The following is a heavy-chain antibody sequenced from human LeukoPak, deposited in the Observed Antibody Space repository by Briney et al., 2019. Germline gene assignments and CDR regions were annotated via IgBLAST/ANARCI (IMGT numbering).Heavy chain of an antibody. D-gene: IGHD5-12*01. CDR2: INHSGST. Sequence: PSETLSLTCAVYGGSFSGYYWSWIRQPPGKGLEWIGEINHSGSTNYNPSLKSRVTISVDTSKNQFSLKLSSVTAADRAVYYCARGHSGYGSWGQGTLVTVSS. CDR3: ARGHSGYGS. CDR1: GGSFSGYY. J-gene: IGHJ4*02. V-gene: IGHV4-34*01.